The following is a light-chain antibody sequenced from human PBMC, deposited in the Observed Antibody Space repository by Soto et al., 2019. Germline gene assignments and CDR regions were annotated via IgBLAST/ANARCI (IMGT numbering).Light chain of an antibody. CDR3: TSSTTDSLYV. CDR2: EVS. CDR1: SSDIGSYKY. V-gene: IGLV2-14*01. J-gene: IGLJ1*01. Sequence: QSALTQPASVSGSPGQSVTIACTGTSSDIGSYKYVSWYQHHPGKVPQLLIYEVSNRPSGVSSRFSGSKSAYTASLTISGLQAEDEADYFCTSSTTDSLYVFGTGTKVTVL.